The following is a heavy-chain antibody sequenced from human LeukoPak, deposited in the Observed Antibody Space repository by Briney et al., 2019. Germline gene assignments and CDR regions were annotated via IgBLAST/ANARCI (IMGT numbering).Heavy chain of an antibody. CDR3: AKDPDCTSGVCYTFFDY. V-gene: IGHV3-23*01. D-gene: IGHD2-8*01. CDR2: ISGSGGST. CDR1: GFSVSRNY. J-gene: IGHJ4*02. Sequence: GGSLRLSCAASGFSVSRNYMSWVRQAPGKGLEWVSAISGSGGSTYYADSVKGRFTISRDNSKNTLYLQMNSLRAEDTAVYYCAKDPDCTSGVCYTFFDYWGQGTLVTVSS.